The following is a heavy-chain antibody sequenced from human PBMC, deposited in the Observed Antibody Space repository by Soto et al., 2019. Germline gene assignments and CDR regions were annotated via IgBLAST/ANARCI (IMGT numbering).Heavy chain of an antibody. V-gene: IGHV4-4*02. CDR3: ARLVYATRLNYMYFDF. J-gene: IGHJ4*02. CDR2: IFHDGTA. CDR1: GVSLTSGNW. Sequence: SETLSLTCAVSGVSLTSGNWWTWVRQSPQRGLEYIGEIFHDGTANYYPSFERRVAMSVDTSRNQFSLKLTSVTAADTAVYFCARLVYATRLNYMYFDFWGPGTMVAVYS. D-gene: IGHD2-2*01.